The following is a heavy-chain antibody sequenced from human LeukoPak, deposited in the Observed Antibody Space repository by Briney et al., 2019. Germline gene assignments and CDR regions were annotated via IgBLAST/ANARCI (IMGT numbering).Heavy chain of an antibody. CDR3: ARQTGSGLFILP. CDR2: INHSGST. V-gene: IGHV4-34*01. CDR1: GGSFSGYY. Sequence: SETLSLTCAVYGGSFSGYYWSWIRQPPGQGLEWIGEINHSGSTNYNPSLKSRVTISVDTSKNQFSLKLSSVTAADTAVYYCARQTGSGLFILPGGQGTLVTVSS. J-gene: IGHJ4*02. D-gene: IGHD3/OR15-3a*01.